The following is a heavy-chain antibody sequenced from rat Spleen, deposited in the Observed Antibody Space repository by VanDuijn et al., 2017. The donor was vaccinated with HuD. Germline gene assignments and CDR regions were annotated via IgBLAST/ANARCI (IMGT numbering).Heavy chain of an antibody. Sequence: EVQLVESGGGLVQPGRSMKLSCAASGFIFSDYDMAWVSQAPKKGLEWVATIIFDGRRNYYRDSVKGRFTISRDNAKSTLYLQINSLKSEDTATYYCAGPKIMYITDHWFAYWGQGTLVTVSS. CDR1: GFIFSDYD. CDR3: AGPKIMYITDHWFAY. J-gene: IGHJ3*01. V-gene: IGHV5-7*01. D-gene: IGHD1-6*01. CDR2: IIFDGRRN.